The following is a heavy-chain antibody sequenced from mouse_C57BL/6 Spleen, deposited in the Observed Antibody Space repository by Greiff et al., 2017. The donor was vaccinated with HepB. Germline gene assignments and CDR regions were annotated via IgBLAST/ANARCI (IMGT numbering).Heavy chain of an antibody. V-gene: IGHV1-82*01. D-gene: IGHD1-3*01. J-gene: IGHJ3*01. CDR2: IYPGDGDT. Sequence: QVQLQQSGPELVKPGASVKISCKASGYAFSSSWMNWVKQRPGKGLEWIGRIYPGDGDTNYNGKFKGKATLTADKSSSTDYMQLSSLTSEDSAVYFCAKVGRFAYWGQGTLVTVSA. CDR3: AKVGRFAY. CDR1: GYAFSSSW.